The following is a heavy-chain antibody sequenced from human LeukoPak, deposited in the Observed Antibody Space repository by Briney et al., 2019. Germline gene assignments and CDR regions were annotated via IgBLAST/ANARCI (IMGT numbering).Heavy chain of an antibody. CDR1: GGSISSYY. Sequence: SETLSLICTVSGGSISSYYWSWIRQPPGKGLEWIGYIYYSGSTNYNPSLKSRVTISVDTSKNQFSLKLSSVTAADTAVYYCARVPFLEWLRPYYYYMDGCGKGTTVTVSS. CDR2: IYYSGST. D-gene: IGHD3-3*01. V-gene: IGHV4-59*01. CDR3: ARVPFLEWLRPYYYYMDG. J-gene: IGHJ6*03.